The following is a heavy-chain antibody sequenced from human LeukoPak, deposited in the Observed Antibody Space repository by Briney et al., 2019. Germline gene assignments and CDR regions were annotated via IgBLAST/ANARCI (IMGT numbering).Heavy chain of an antibody. J-gene: IGHJ4*02. CDR2: INPNSGGT. CDR3: ARVHGAYPFDS. Sequence: GASVKVSCKASGYTFTGYYMHWVRQAPGQGLEWMGWINPNSGGTNYAQKFQGRVTMTRDTSISTAYMELNSLRAEDTAVYYCARVHGAYPFDSWGQGTLVTVSS. V-gene: IGHV1-2*02. D-gene: IGHD4/OR15-4a*01. CDR1: GYTFTGYY.